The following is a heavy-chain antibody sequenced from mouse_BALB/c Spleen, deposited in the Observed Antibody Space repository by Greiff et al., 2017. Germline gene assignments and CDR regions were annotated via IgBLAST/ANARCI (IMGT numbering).Heavy chain of an antibody. J-gene: IGHJ3*01. V-gene: IGHV1-4*01. CDR1: GYTFTSYT. Sequence: QVQLKESGAELARPGASVKMSCKASGYTFTSYTMHWVKQRPGQGLEWIGYINPSSGYTNYNQKFKDKATLTADKSSSTAYMQLSSLTSEDSAVYYCARSENWDGFDYWGQGTLVTVSA. CDR2: INPSSGYT. D-gene: IGHD4-1*01. CDR3: ARSENWDGFDY.